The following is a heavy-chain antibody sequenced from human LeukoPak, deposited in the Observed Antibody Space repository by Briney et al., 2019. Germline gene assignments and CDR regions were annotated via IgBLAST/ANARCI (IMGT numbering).Heavy chain of an antibody. Sequence: GAVLQISCEGSGSIFTSYWNGWGRQLPGKGGEWRGIIYPADSDTRYSPSFQGQVTISADKSISTAYLQWTSLKASDPAMYYCARSRGAPNWFDPWGQGTLVTVSS. D-gene: IGHD3-10*01. CDR1: GSIFTSYW. J-gene: IGHJ5*02. CDR3: ARSRGAPNWFDP. V-gene: IGHV5-51*01. CDR2: IYPADSDT.